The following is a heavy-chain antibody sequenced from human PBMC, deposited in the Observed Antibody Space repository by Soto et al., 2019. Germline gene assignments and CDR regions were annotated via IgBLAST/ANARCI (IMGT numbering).Heavy chain of an antibody. CDR2: IDYSGST. V-gene: IGHV4-59*01. J-gene: IGHJ5*02. CDR1: CGSISTYY. CDR3: ARAAGGYSYAP. Sequence: SETLSLTCTVSCGSISTYYWGWIRQPPGKVLEWIGYIDYSGSTNYNPSLKSRATISIDTSKSQFSLKLSSVSAADTAVYYCARAAGGYSYAPWGQGTLVTVSS. D-gene: IGHD3-16*01.